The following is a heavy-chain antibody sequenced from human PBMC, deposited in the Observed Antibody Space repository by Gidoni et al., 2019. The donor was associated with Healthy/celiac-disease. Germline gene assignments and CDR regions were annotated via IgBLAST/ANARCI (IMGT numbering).Heavy chain of an antibody. Sequence: EVQLVESGGGLVQPGGSLRLSCAASGFTFSSYDMHWVRQATGKGLEWVSAIGTAVDTYYPGSVKGRFTISRENAKNSLYLQMNSLRAGDTAVYYCARSSAYDAFDIWGQGTMVTVSS. CDR1: GFTFSSYD. CDR2: IGTAVDT. J-gene: IGHJ3*02. V-gene: IGHV3-13*01. CDR3: ARSSAYDAFDI.